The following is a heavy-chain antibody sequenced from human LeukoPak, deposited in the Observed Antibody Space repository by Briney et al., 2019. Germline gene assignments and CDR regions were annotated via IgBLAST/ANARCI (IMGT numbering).Heavy chain of an antibody. CDR1: GGSFSGYY. V-gene: IGHV4-34*01. Sequence: SETLSLTCAVYGGSFSGYYWSWIRQPPGKGREGIGEINHSGSTNYNPSLKSRVTISVDTSKNQFSLKLSSVTAADTAVYYCARGRIAAAGTRNSYAGPFDYWGQGTLVTVSS. CDR3: ARGRIAAAGTRNSYAGPFDY. J-gene: IGHJ4*02. D-gene: IGHD6-13*01. CDR2: INHSGST.